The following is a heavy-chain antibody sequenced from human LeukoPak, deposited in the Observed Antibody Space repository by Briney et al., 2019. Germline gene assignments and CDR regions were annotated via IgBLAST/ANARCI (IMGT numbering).Heavy chain of an antibody. CDR2: IKRKTDGGTT. D-gene: IGHD3-22*01. V-gene: IGHV3-15*01. J-gene: IGHJ4*02. CDR1: GFTFSNAW. Sequence: GGSLRLSCADSGFTFSNAWMSWVRQAPGKGLEWVGRIKRKTDGGTTDYAAPVKGRFTISRDETKNTLYLQMNSLKTEDTAVYYCTTAYYDSSGYYYFDYWGQGTLVAVSS. CDR3: TTAYYDSSGYYYFDY.